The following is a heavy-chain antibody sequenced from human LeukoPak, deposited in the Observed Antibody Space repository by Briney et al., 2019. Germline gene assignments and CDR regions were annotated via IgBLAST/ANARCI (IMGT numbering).Heavy chain of an antibody. CDR3: ATGLPGYRRVYYYYGMDV. Sequence: ASVKVSCKVSGYTLTELSMHWVRQAPGKGLEWMGGFDPEDGETIYAQKFQGRVTMTEDTSTDTAYMELSSLRSEDTAVYCCATGLPGYRRVYYYYGMDVWGQGTTVTVSS. V-gene: IGHV1-24*01. J-gene: IGHJ6*02. D-gene: IGHD3-9*01. CDR1: GYTLTELS. CDR2: FDPEDGET.